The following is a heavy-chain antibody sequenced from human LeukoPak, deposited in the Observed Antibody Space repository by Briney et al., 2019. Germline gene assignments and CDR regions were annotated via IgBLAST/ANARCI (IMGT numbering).Heavy chain of an antibody. CDR1: GFTFSSCG. CDR3: AKGPIVAHDY. CDR2: VNGRGIRT. D-gene: IGHD5-12*01. J-gene: IGHJ4*02. V-gene: IGHV3-23*01. Sequence: GGSLRLSCAASGFTFSSCGMSWVRQAPGKGLEWVSAVNGRGIRTYYADSVKGRFTISRDNSKNTLYLQMNSLRAEDTAVYYCAKGPIVAHDYWGQGTLVTVSS.